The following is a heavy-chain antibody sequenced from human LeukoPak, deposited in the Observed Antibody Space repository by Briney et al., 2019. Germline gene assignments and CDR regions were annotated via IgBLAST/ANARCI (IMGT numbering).Heavy chain of an antibody. V-gene: IGHV4-61*02. J-gene: IGHJ5*02. CDR2: IYTSGST. CDR1: GGSISSGSYY. CDR3: AREVLSGGVVVAGTGWFDP. Sequence: PSETLSLTCTVSGGSISSGSYYWSWIRQPAGKGLEWIGRIYTSGSTNYNPSLKSRVTISVDTSKNQLSLKLSSVTAADTAVYYCAREVLSGGVVVAGTGWFDPWGQGTLVTVSS. D-gene: IGHD6-19*01.